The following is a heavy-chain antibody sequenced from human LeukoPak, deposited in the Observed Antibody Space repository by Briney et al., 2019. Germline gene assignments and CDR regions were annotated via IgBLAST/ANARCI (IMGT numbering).Heavy chain of an antibody. J-gene: IGHJ6*02. Sequence: GGSLRLSCAASGFTFSSYGMHWVRQAPGKGLEWLAVIWYDGTNKNYADSVKGRFSISRDNSKNTLYLQMNSLRAEDTAVYDCARDWIRVSNYYYYGMEVWGQGTTVTVSS. CDR2: IWYDGTNK. V-gene: IGHV3-33*01. CDR1: GFTFSSYG. CDR3: ARDWIRVSNYYYYGMEV. D-gene: IGHD5-18*01.